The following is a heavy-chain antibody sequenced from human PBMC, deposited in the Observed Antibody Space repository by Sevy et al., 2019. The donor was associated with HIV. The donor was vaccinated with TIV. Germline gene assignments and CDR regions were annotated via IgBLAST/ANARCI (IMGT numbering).Heavy chain of an antibody. CDR1: GFTFSSYA. CDR2: ISYDGSNK. D-gene: IGHD6-19*01. CDR3: ASGTAVAGLDY. J-gene: IGHJ4*02. V-gene: IGHV3-30*04. Sequence: GGSLRLSCAASGFTFSSYAMHWVRQAPGKELEWVAVISYDGSNKYYADSVKGRFTISRDNSKNTLYLQMNSLRAEDTAVYYCASGTAVAGLDYWGQGTLVTVSS.